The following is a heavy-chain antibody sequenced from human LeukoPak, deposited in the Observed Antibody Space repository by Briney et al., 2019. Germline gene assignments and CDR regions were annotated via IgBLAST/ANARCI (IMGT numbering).Heavy chain of an antibody. Sequence: GGSLRLSCAASGFTFSSYSMNWVRQAPGKGLEWVSSISSSSSYIYYADSVKGRFTISRDNSKNTLYLQMNSLRAEDTAVYYCATDHYDSSGPIYYFDYWGQGTLVTVSS. CDR1: GFTFSSYS. J-gene: IGHJ4*02. CDR2: ISSSSSYI. CDR3: ATDHYDSSGPIYYFDY. D-gene: IGHD3-22*01. V-gene: IGHV3-21*04.